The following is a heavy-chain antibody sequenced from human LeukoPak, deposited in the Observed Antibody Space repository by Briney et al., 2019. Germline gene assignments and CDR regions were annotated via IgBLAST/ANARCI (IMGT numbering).Heavy chain of an antibody. Sequence: PGGSLRLSCAASGFTFSDYFMSWLRQAPGKGLEWVSFISSSGTTIYYADSVKGRFTISRDTAKNSLYLQMNSLRAEDTAVYYCARRNIVGATRSFDPWGQGTLVTVSS. D-gene: IGHD1-26*01. V-gene: IGHV3-11*01. CDR1: GFTFSDYF. CDR2: ISSSGTTI. J-gene: IGHJ5*02. CDR3: ARRNIVGATRSFDP.